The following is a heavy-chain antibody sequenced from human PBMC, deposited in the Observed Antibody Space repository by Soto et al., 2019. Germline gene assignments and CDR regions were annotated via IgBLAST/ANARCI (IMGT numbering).Heavy chain of an antibody. CDR2: ITASDSVV. J-gene: IGHJ4*01. V-gene: IGHV3-11*01. CDR1: GFTFSDYY. D-gene: IGHD3-16*01. Sequence: PGGSLRLSCSASGFTFSDYYMAWIRQAPGKGLEWISYITASDSVVYYADSVRGRFTISRDNSKNSLYLQMNSLRAEDTAFYYCARDRLATNYLFDYWGHGTLVTVSS. CDR3: ARDRLATNYLFDY.